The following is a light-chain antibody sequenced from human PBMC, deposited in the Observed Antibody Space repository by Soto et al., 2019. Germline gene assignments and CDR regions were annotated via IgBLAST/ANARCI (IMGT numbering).Light chain of an antibody. CDR3: QQSYSTPRT. CDR1: QSIASY. Sequence: DIQMTQSPSSVSASVGDRVTITCRASQSIASYLNWYQQKPGKAPKLLIYAASSLQSGVPSGFSGSGSGTDFTLTISSLQPEDFATYYCQQSYSTPRTFGQGTKLDIK. V-gene: IGKV1-39*01. CDR2: AAS. J-gene: IGKJ2*01.